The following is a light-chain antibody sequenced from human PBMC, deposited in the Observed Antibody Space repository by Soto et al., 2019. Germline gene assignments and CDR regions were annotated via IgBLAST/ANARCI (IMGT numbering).Light chain of an antibody. V-gene: IGKV1-9*01. CDR1: QGISSY. J-gene: IGKJ4*01. CDR2: AAS. CDR3: QQLNSYPLT. Sequence: DIQLTQSPSFLSASVGDRVTITCRASQGISSYLAWYQQKPGKAPKLLIYAASTLQRGVPSRFSGSGSGTEFTLTISSLQPEDFATYYWQQLNSYPLTFGGGTKVEIK.